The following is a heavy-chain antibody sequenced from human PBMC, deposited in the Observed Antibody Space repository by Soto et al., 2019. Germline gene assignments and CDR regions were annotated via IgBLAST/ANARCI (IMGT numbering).Heavy chain of an antibody. CDR3: ARAVSGYGHNWFDP. V-gene: IGHV1-69*13. CDR2: IIPIFGTA. CDR1: GGTFSSYA. Sequence: SVKVSCKASGGTFSSYAISCVRHAPGQGLEWMGGIIPIFGTANYAQKFQGRVTITADESTSTAYMELSSLRSEDTAVYYCARAVSGYGHNWFDPWGQGTLVTVSS. D-gene: IGHD5-12*01. J-gene: IGHJ5*02.